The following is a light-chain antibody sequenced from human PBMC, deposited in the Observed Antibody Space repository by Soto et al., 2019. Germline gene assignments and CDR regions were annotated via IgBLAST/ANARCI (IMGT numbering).Light chain of an antibody. CDR2: GAS. J-gene: IGKJ4*01. Sequence: DIQMTQSPSSLSASIGDRVTITCRASQSISSYLNWYQQRPGEAPNLLIYGASTLQGGIPSRFSGSRSGTDFTLTISSLQPEDSATYYCQQCYSTPLTFCGGTKVQSK. CDR1: QSISSY. CDR3: QQCYSTPLT. V-gene: IGKV1-39*01.